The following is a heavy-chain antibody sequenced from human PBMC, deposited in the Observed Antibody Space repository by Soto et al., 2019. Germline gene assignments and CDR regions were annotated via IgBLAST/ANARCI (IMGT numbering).Heavy chain of an antibody. CDR1: GGSISSSNW. D-gene: IGHD3-10*01. V-gene: IGHV4-4*02. J-gene: IGHJ4*02. CDR3: ARDSLWFGAGNRYFDY. Sequence: QVQLQESGPGLVKPSGTLSLTCAVSGGSISSSNWWSWVRQPPGKGLEWIGEIYHSGSTNYNPSLKRRVTISVDKSKNQFSLTMSSVTAADTAVYYCARDSLWFGAGNRYFDYWGQGTLVTVSS. CDR2: IYHSGST.